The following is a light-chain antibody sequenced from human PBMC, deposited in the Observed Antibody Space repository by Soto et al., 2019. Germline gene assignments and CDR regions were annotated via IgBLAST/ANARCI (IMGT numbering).Light chain of an antibody. J-gene: IGKJ4*01. CDR1: QSINSN. Sequence: IVMTQSPSTLSVSPGERATLSCRASQSINSNLAWYQHKPGQAPRLLIYGASTRATGIPARFSGSGSGTEFTLTINSLQSEDFAVYYCQHYNNWPLTFGGGTKVDIK. V-gene: IGKV3-15*01. CDR2: GAS. CDR3: QHYNNWPLT.